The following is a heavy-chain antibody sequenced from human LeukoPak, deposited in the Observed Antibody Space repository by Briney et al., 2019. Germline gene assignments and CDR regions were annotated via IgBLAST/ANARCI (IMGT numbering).Heavy chain of an antibody. J-gene: IGHJ4*02. CDR2: ISPSGAST. V-gene: IGHV1-46*01. D-gene: IGHD1-1*01. CDR3: TRGGYGGPRVAFDY. Sequence: ASVKVSCKASGYTFARYYMHWVRQAPGQGLEWMGIISPSGASTSYAQKFQGRVTMTRDTSTSTVYMELSSLRSEDTAVYYCTRGGYGGPRVAFDYWGQGTLVTVSS. CDR1: GYTFARYY.